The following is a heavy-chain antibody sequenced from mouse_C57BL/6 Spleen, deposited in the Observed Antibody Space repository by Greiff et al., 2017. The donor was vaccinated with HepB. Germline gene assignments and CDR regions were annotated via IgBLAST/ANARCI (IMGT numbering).Heavy chain of an antibody. CDR3: ARGGDSDYFDS. Sequence: EVQLQESGPGMVKPSQSLSLTCTVTGYSITSGYDWHWIRHFPGNKLEWMGYISYSGSNNYNPSLKSRISITHDTSKNHFFLKLNSVTTEDTATYYCARGGDSDYFDSWGQGTTLTVSS. V-gene: IGHV3-1*01. CDR2: ISYSGSN. CDR1: GYSITSGYD. J-gene: IGHJ2*01.